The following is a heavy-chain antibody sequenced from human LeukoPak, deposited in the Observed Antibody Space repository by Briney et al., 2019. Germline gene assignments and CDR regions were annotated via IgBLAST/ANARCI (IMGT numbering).Heavy chain of an antibody. CDR2: INSDGSST. J-gene: IGHJ4*02. CDR1: GFTFSSYW. Sequence: GGSLRLSCAASGFTFSSYWMHWVRQAPGKGLVWVPRINSDGSSTNYADSVKGRFTIFRDSAKNTLYLQMNSLRAEDTAVYYCARESSGSYYQPDYWGQGTLVTVSS. V-gene: IGHV3-74*01. CDR3: ARESSGSYYQPDY. D-gene: IGHD3-10*01.